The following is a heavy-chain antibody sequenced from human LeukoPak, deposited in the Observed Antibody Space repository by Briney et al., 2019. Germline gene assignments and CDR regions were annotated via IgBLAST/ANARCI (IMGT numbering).Heavy chain of an antibody. J-gene: IGHJ4*02. CDR1: GFTFDDYS. CDR3: GKHLTGVMGASID. D-gene: IGHD1-20*01. Sequence: GGSLRLSCAASGFTFDDYSMQWVRQTPGKGLEWVSLISGDGGGTFYADSVKGRFTISRDNSRNSLYLEMNSLRTEDTAFYYCGKHLTGVMGASIDWGQGTLLTVSS. CDR2: ISGDGGGT. V-gene: IGHV3-43*02.